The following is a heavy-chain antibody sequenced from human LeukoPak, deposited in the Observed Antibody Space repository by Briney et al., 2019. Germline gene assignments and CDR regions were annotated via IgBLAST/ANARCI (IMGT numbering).Heavy chain of an antibody. Sequence: SETLSLTCTVSGGSISSGGYYWSWIRQHPGKGLEWIGYIYYSGSTYYNPSLKSRVTISVDTSKNQFSLKLSSVTAADTAVYYCARVKGGGIVVSFDYWGQGTLVTVSS. J-gene: IGHJ4*02. V-gene: IGHV4-31*03. D-gene: IGHD1-26*01. CDR3: ARVKGGGIVVSFDY. CDR1: GGSISSGGYY. CDR2: IYYSGST.